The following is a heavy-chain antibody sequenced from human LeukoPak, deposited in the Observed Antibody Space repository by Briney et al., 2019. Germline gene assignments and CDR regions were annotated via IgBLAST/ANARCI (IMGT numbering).Heavy chain of an antibody. CDR3: AKGGDFWVVTYFDY. D-gene: IGHD3-3*01. CDR1: GFTFSSSA. CDR2: ISDTGRLS. J-gene: IGHJ4*02. Sequence: TGGSLRLSCAASGFTFSSSAMSWVRQAPGKGLEWVAAISDTGRLSYCADSVNGRFTISRDKSKNTLYLQMNSLRAEDTAVYYCAKGGDFWVVTYFDYWGQGTLVTVSS. V-gene: IGHV3-23*01.